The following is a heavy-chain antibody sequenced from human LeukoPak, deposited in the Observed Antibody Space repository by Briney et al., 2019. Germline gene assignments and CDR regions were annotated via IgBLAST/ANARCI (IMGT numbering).Heavy chain of an antibody. D-gene: IGHD6-19*01. V-gene: IGHV3-23*01. CDR1: GFTFSIYG. Sequence: GGTLRLSCAASGFTFSIYGMSWVRQAPGKGLEWVSHILSGGSTYYADSVKGRFTVSRDNSKNTLYLQMNSLRAEDTAVYYCAKDNAYSSRWLHYFHCCGQGTLATDS. CDR2: ILSGGST. J-gene: IGHJ4*02. CDR3: AKDNAYSSRWLHYFHC.